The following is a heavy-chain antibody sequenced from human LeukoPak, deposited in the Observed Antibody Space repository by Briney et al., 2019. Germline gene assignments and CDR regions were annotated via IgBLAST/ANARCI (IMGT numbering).Heavy chain of an antibody. CDR2: ISYDGSNK. CDR1: GFTFSDFG. V-gene: IGHV3-30-3*01. J-gene: IGHJ6*03. D-gene: IGHD2-8*01. Sequence: PGGSLRLSCAASGFTFSDFGIHWVRQAPGKGLEWVAVISYDGSNKYYADSVKGRFTISRDNSKNALYLQMNSLRAEDTAVYCCARGHQDCTSGICFAKNYYYMDVWGKGTTVTVSS. CDR3: ARGHQDCTSGICFAKNYYYMDV.